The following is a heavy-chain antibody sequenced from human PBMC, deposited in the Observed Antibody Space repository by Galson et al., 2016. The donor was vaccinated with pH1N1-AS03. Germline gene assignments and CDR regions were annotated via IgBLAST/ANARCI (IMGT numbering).Heavy chain of an antibody. D-gene: IGHD2-8*01. CDR3: AHMIGVRRFYHHCGLGV. J-gene: IGHJ6*02. Sequence: PALVKPTQTLTLTCSFSGFSLGRSGVGVGWIRQAPGKALEWLTLTYGDDNAGDDNSHYSPSLRSRLTVTKDNSKNQVVLTMTNMDPVEAATYYCAHMIGVRRFYHHCGLGVWGQGATVTGSS. CDR2: TYGDDNAGDDNS. V-gene: IGHV2-5*02. CDR1: GFSLGRSGVG.